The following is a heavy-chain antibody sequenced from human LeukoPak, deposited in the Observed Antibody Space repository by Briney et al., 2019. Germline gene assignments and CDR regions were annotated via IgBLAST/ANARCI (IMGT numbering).Heavy chain of an antibody. CDR1: GGTFSSYA. D-gene: IGHD3-10*01. Sequence: SVKVSCKASGGTFSSYAISWVRQAPGQGLEWMGRIIPILGIANYAQKFQGRVTITADKSTSTAYMELSSLRSEDTAVYYCARSRYYGSGSYYNVNWFDPWGQGTLVTVSS. V-gene: IGHV1-69*04. CDR2: IIPILGIA. CDR3: ARSRYYGSGSYYNVNWFDP. J-gene: IGHJ5*02.